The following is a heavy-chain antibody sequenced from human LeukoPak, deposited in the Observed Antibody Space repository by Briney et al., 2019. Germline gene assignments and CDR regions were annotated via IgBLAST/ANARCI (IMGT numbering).Heavy chain of an antibody. Sequence: ASVKVSCKASGYTFNDYYMHWVRQAPGQGLEWMGRINPDSGGTDYAQKFQGRVTMTRDTSITTAYMDLDRLRSDDTAVYYCARSRSPGIAVARDGGQGTLVTVSS. D-gene: IGHD6-19*01. CDR1: GYTFNDYY. J-gene: IGHJ4*02. CDR3: ARSRSPGIAVARD. CDR2: INPDSGGT. V-gene: IGHV1-2*02.